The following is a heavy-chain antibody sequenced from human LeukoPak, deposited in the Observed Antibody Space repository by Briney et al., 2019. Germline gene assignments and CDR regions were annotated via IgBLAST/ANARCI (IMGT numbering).Heavy chain of an antibody. CDR3: ARPYSSSWYSDH. J-gene: IGHJ4*02. CDR1: GGSITSSSSN. D-gene: IGHD6-13*01. V-gene: IGHV4-39*01. Sequence: SETLSLTCTVSGGSITSSSSNWRWIRQPPGKGLEWIGSIYYTGSTNYNPTLRSRVTISVDASKNQFSLRLSSVTAADTAVYYCARPYSSSWYSDHWGQGTLVTVSS. CDR2: IYYTGST.